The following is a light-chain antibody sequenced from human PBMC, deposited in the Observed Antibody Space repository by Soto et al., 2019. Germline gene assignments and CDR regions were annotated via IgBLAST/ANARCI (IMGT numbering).Light chain of an antibody. CDR3: QQSYSTPWT. CDR2: AAS. CDR1: QSISSY. J-gene: IGKJ1*01. Sequence: IQMTQSPSSVSASVGDRVTITCRASQSISSYLNWYQQKPGKAPKLLIYAASSLQSGVPSRFSGSGSGTDSTLTISSLQPEDFATYYCQQSYSTPWTFGQGTKVDIK. V-gene: IGKV1-39*01.